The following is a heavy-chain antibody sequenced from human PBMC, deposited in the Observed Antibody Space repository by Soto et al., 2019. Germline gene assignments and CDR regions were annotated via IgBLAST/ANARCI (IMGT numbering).Heavy chain of an antibody. CDR2: ISYDGSNK. Sequence: GGSLRLSCAASGLTFSSYGMHWVRQAPGKGLEWVAVISYDGSNKYYADSVKGRFTISRDNSKNTLYLQMNSLRAEDTAVYYCAKGIVGARSGLDYWGQGTLVTVSS. CDR1: GLTFSSYG. D-gene: IGHD1-26*01. CDR3: AKGIVGARSGLDY. J-gene: IGHJ4*02. V-gene: IGHV3-30*18.